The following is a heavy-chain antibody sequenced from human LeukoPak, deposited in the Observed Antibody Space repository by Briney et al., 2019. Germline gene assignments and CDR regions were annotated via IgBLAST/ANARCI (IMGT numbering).Heavy chain of an antibody. CDR2: INHSGST. CDR1: GGSFSGYY. CDR3: ARQYCSSTSCYEGAIDY. V-gene: IGHV4-34*01. Sequence: SETLSLTCAVYGGSFSGYYWSWIRQPPGKGLEWIGEINHSGSTNYNPSLKSRVTISVDTSKNQFSLKLSSVTAADTAVYYCARQYCSSTSCYEGAIDYWGQGTLVTVSS. J-gene: IGHJ4*02. D-gene: IGHD2-2*01.